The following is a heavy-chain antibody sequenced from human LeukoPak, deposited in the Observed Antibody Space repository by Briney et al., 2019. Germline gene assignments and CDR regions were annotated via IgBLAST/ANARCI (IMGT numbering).Heavy chain of an antibody. D-gene: IGHD2-15*01. CDR3: AKGTSSSCYSAPNY. V-gene: IGHV3-30*18. J-gene: IGHJ4*02. CDR2: VSSDGGTK. CDR1: KFTFSNYG. Sequence: PGGSLRLSCTASKFTFSNYGMQWVRQAPGKGLEWVAVVSSDGGTKYYADSVKGRFTISRDNSRNTMYLQMDSLRAEDTAVYYCAKGTSSSCYSAPNYWGQGTLVTVSS.